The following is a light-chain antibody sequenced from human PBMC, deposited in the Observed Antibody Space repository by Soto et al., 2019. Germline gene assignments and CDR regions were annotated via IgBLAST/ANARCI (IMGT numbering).Light chain of an antibody. J-gene: IGKJ1*01. CDR3: QQYNSYSKT. CDR1: QSISSW. V-gene: IGKV1-5*01. Sequence: DIHMTQSRSTLSASVGDRVTITCRASQSISSWLAWYQQKPGKAPKLLIYDASSLESGVPSRFSGHGSGTEFTLTISSLQPDDSASYYCQQYNSYSKTFGQGTKVDIK. CDR2: DAS.